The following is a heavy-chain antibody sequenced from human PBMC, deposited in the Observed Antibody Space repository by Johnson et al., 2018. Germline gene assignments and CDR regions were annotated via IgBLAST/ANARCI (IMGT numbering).Heavy chain of an antibody. J-gene: IGHJ6*02. CDR2: IWYDGSNK. V-gene: IGHV3-33*01. CDR1: GFIFRTYG. D-gene: IGHD5-18*01. CDR3: ARARSWGIQLYYYYYGMDV. Sequence: QVQLVQSGGGVVQPGRSLRLSCAASGFIFRTYGMHWVRQAPGKGLEWVAVIWYDGSNKYYADSVKGRFTISRDNSKNTLYLQMNGLRAEDTAVYYCARARSWGIQLYYYYYGMDVWGQGTTVTVSS.